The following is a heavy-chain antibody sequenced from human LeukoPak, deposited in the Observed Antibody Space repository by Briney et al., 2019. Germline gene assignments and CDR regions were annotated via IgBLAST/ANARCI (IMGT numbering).Heavy chain of an antibody. CDR3: AKMGGGNSEAFDI. Sequence: SLRLSCAAHGFNFDDYAMHSVRQAPGKGLEWVSGISWNSVSIGYADSVNGRFTISRDNAKNYLYLQMSSLRAENMALYYCAKMGGGNSEAFDIWGQGTMVTVSS. D-gene: IGHD4-23*01. CDR2: ISWNSVSI. CDR1: GFNFDDYA. J-gene: IGHJ3*02. V-gene: IGHV3-9*03.